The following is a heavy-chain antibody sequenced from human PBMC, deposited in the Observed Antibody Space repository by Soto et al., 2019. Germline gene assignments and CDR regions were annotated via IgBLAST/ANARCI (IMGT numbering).Heavy chain of an antibody. CDR2: IYYSGST. CDR1: GGSISIGDYY. D-gene: IGHD1-26*01. V-gene: IGHV4-30-4*01. J-gene: IGHJ5*02. Sequence: PSETLSLTCTVSGGSISIGDYYWSWIRQPPGKGLEWIGYIYYSGSTYYNPSLKSRVTISVDTSKNQFSLKLSSVTAADTAVYYCAREGAGATQTPNWFDPWGQGTLVTVSS. CDR3: AREGAGATQTPNWFDP.